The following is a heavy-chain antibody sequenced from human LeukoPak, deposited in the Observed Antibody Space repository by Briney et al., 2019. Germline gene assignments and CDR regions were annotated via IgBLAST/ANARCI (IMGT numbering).Heavy chain of an antibody. J-gene: IGHJ3*02. V-gene: IGHV4-39*01. D-gene: IGHD6-6*01. CDR1: GGSISSSSHY. Sequence: SETLSLTCTVSGGSISSSSHYWGWIRQPPGKGLEWIGNIYYSGSTYYNPSLKSRVTISVDTSKNQFSLKLRSVTAADTAVYYCARRGRVEYSSSSYAFDIWGQGTMVTVSS. CDR3: ARRGRVEYSSSSYAFDI. CDR2: IYYSGST.